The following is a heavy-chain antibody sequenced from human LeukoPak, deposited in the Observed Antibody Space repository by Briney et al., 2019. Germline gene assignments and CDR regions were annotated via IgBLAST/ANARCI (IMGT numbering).Heavy chain of an antibody. CDR3: ARRTSGAFAI. J-gene: IGHJ3*02. V-gene: IGHV3-48*03. Sequence: GGSLRLSCAASGFPFSDHEMNWVRQAPGKGLEWVSYISSSGSDKYYPDSVKGRFTISRDNAKNSLYLQMNSMRAEDTAVYYCARRTSGAFAIWGQGTKVTVSS. CDR2: ISSSGSDK. CDR1: GFPFSDHE.